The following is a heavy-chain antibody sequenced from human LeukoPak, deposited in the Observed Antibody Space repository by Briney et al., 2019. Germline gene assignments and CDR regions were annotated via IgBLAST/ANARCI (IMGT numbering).Heavy chain of an antibody. J-gene: IGHJ4*02. CDR3: ARGYEYSSSPAGY. D-gene: IGHD6-6*01. Sequence: SDTLSLTCTVSGGSISSYYWSWIRQPPGKGLEWIGYIYYSGSTNYNPSLKSRVTISVDTSKNQFSLKLSSVTAADTAVYYCARGYEYSSSPAGYWGQGTLVTVSS. V-gene: IGHV4-59*07. CDR1: GGSISSYY. CDR2: IYYSGST.